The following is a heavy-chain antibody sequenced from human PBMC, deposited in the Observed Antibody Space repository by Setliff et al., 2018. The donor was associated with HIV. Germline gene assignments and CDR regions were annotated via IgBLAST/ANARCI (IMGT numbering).Heavy chain of an antibody. V-gene: IGHV4-30-2*01. D-gene: IGHD5-12*01. CDR1: GGFISTGGYS. Sequence: PSETLSLTCTVSGGFISTGGYSWSWIRQPPGKGLEWIGYIYHSGNTYYNPSLKSRVTISRDNSKNVLYLQMNSLRSDDAAVYFCARDSWAPGAYDGAIDYWGQGTLVTVSS. CDR3: ARDSWAPGAYDGAIDY. J-gene: IGHJ4*02. CDR2: IYHSGNT.